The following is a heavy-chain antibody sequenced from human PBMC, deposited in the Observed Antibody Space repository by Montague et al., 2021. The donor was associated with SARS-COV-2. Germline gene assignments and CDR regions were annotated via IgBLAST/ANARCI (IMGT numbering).Heavy chain of an antibody. J-gene: IGHJ6*02. V-gene: IGHV6-1*01. Sequence: CAISGDSVSRNSAAGDGMKQSRSKGREGRGRTYYRSKWNNDYAVSVKSRITINPDTSKNQFSLQLNSVTPEDTAVYYCARGIWFGELLTGYYYYGMDVWGQGTTVTVSS. CDR3: ARGIWFGELLTGYYYYGMDV. CDR1: GDSVSRNSAA. D-gene: IGHD3-10*01. CDR2: TYYRSKWNN.